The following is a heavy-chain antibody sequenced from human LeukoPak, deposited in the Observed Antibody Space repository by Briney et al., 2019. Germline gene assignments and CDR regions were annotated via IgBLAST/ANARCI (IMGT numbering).Heavy chain of an antibody. Sequence: GESLKISCNGSGYSFTSYWIGWVRQMPGKGLEWRGIIYPGDSDTRYSPSFQGQVTISADKSISTAYLQWSSLKASDTAMYYCARRRAAAGTPTMGLNWFDPWGQGTLVTVSS. D-gene: IGHD6-13*01. J-gene: IGHJ5*02. V-gene: IGHV5-51*01. CDR2: IYPGDSDT. CDR1: GYSFTSYW. CDR3: ARRRAAAGTPTMGLNWFDP.